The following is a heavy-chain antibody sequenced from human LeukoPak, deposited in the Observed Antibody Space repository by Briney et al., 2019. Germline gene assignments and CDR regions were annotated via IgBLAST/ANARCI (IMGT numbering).Heavy chain of an antibody. Sequence: GGSLRLSCTASGFTFSRYSMNWVRQAPGTGLEWISSISTGSTYINFADSVKGRFTFSRDNAKNSLYLQMSSLRAEDTAVYYCETYDSAGRGYWGQGTLVTVSS. CDR2: ISTGSTYI. V-gene: IGHV3-21*01. CDR3: ETYDSAGRGY. J-gene: IGHJ4*02. CDR1: GFTFSRYS. D-gene: IGHD3-22*01.